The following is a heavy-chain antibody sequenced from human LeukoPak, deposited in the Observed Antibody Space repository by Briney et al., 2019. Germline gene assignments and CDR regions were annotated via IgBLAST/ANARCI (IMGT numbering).Heavy chain of an antibody. CDR3: ARVLQNWNDGPILDY. CDR2: IYYSGST. CDR1: GGSISGFY. J-gene: IGHJ4*02. D-gene: IGHD1-1*01. Sequence: SETLSLTCTVSGGSISGFYWSWIRQPPGKGLEWIGDIYYSGSTNYSPSLKSRLTISVDTSKNQFSLKLSSVTAADTAVYYCARVLQNWNDGPILDYWGQGTLVTVSS. V-gene: IGHV4-59*01.